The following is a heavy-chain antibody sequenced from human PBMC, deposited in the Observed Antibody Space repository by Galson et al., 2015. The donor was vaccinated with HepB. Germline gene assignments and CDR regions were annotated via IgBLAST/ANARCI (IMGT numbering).Heavy chain of an antibody. CDR3: ARGPGGYYYDSSGYHGFDY. V-gene: IGHV3-53*01. D-gene: IGHD3-22*01. J-gene: IGHJ4*02. CDR1: GFTVSSNY. Sequence: LRLSCAASGFTVSSNYMSWVRQAPGTGLEWVSVIYSGGSTYYADSVKGRFTISRDNSKNTLYLQMNSLRAEDTAVYYCARGPGGYYYDSSGYHGFDYWGQGTLVTVSS. CDR2: IYSGGST.